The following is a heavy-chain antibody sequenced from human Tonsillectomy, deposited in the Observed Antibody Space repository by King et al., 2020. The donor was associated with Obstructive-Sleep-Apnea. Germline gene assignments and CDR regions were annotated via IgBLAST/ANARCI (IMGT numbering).Heavy chain of an antibody. D-gene: IGHD1-26*01. CDR3: AGVGGSYYKFSFDY. J-gene: IGHJ4*02. CDR2: IYYGGNT. CDR1: GGSISSSSYY. Sequence: QLQESGPGLVKPSETLSLTCTVSGGSISSSSYYWGWIRQPPGKGLEWIGSIYYGGNTYYNSSLKSRVTISVDTSKNQFSLKLSSVTAADTAVYYCAGVGGSYYKFSFDYWGQGTLVTVSS. V-gene: IGHV4-39*07.